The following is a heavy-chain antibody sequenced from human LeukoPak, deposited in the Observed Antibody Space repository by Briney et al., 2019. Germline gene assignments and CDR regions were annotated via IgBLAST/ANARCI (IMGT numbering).Heavy chain of an antibody. CDR1: GYTFTSYD. D-gene: IGHD3-22*01. CDR3: AAQPQYYYDSSGYYEGAFDI. Sequence: GASVKVSCKASGYTFTSYDINWVRQATGQGLEWMGWMNPNSGNTGYAQKFQGRVTMTRDTSISTAYMELSRLRSDDTAVYYCAAQPQYYYDSSGYYEGAFDIWGQGTMVTVSS. CDR2: MNPNSGNT. V-gene: IGHV1-8*01. J-gene: IGHJ3*02.